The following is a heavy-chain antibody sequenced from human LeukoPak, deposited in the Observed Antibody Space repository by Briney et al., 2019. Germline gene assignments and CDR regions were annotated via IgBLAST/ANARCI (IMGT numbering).Heavy chain of an antibody. J-gene: IGHJ4*02. D-gene: IGHD5-12*01. Sequence: GGSLRLSCAASGFTFSGSPIHWIRQASGKGLEWVGRIRSKGRKYATDYGASVRGRFLISRDDANSTAYLQLNSLETEDTAIYYCSIRDYHWGQGTLVTVSS. CDR3: SIRDYH. V-gene: IGHV3-73*01. CDR1: GFTFSGSP. CDR2: IRSKGRKYAT.